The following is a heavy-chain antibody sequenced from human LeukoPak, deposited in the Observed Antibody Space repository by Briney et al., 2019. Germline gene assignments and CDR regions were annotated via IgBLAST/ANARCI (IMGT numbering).Heavy chain of an antibody. J-gene: IGHJ6*03. V-gene: IGHV3-21*01. D-gene: IGHD4-23*01. CDR2: ITSSSSYI. CDR3: ARDGDTVLTRGYYYYMDV. CDR1: GFTFNKYT. Sequence: GGSLRLSCAASGFTFNKYTMNWVRQAPGKGLEWVSSITSSSSYIYYADSAKGRFTISRDNAKKSLSLQMNSLRAEDTAVYYCARDGDTVLTRGYYYYMDVWGKGTTLTVSS.